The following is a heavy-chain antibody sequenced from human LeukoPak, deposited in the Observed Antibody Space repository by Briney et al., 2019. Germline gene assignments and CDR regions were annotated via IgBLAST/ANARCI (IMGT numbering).Heavy chain of an antibody. V-gene: IGHV3-30*03. CDR2: TSYDGSDT. Sequence: PGGSLRLSCAGSKFTFSSYGLHWVRQAPGKGLEWVALTSYDGSDTFYADSVKGRFTISRDNSKNTLYLQMNSLRAEDTAVYYCARDNWVDCWGQGTLVTVSS. CDR1: KFTFSSYG. CDR3: ARDNWVDC. J-gene: IGHJ5*01.